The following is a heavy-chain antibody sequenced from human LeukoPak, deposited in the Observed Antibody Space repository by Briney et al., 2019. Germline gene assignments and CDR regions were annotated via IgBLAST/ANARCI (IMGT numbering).Heavy chain of an antibody. Sequence: SETLSLTCTVSGGSVSSGSCYLNWIRLPPGKGLEWIGHIYYSGSTNYNPSLKSRVTISVDTSKNQFSLKLSSVIAADTAVYYCARDRREYCSDTSCYPQNYFDYWGQGTLVTVSS. D-gene: IGHD2-2*01. J-gene: IGHJ4*02. V-gene: IGHV4-61*01. CDR3: ARDRREYCSDTSCYPQNYFDY. CDR2: IYYSGST. CDR1: GGSVSSGSCY.